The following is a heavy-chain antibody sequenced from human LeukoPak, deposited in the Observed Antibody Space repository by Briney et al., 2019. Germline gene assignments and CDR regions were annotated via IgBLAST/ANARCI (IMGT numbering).Heavy chain of an antibody. J-gene: IGHJ4*02. Sequence: ASVKVSCKASGYIFSNYGISWVRQAPGQGLEWMGWISAENGDTSYAQKFQGRVTMTTDTSTSTAYMEVRSLRSDDTAVYYCARDMEGISAGGTIDYFDYWGQGTLLTVSS. D-gene: IGHD6-13*01. CDR2: ISAENGDT. V-gene: IGHV1-18*01. CDR1: GYIFSNYG. CDR3: ARDMEGISAGGTIDYFDY.